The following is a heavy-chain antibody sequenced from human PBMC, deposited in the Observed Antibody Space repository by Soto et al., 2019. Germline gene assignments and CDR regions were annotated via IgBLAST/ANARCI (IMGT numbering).Heavy chain of an antibody. D-gene: IGHD3-10*01. CDR2: IIPILGIA. V-gene: IGHV1-69*02. J-gene: IGHJ4*02. Sequence: SVKVSCKASGGTFSSYTISWVRQAPGQGLEWMGRIIPILGIANYAQKFQGRVTITADKFTSTAYMELSSLRSEDTAVYYCASLRWFGELFYFDYWGQGTLVTV. CDR3: ASLRWFGELFYFDY. CDR1: GGTFSSYT.